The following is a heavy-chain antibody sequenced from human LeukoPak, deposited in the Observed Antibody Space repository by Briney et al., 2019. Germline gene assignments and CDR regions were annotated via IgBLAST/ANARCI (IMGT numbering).Heavy chain of an antibody. CDR2: IYYSGTT. J-gene: IGHJ4*02. CDR3: ARRNDYDFWSGNQYYFDY. Sequence: SETLSLTCSVSGGSISSRSHYWSWIRQSPGKGLEWIGTIYYSGTTFYNPSLQSRVSISVDTSRNQFSLRLNSVTAADTAVYYCARRNDYDFWSGNQYYFDYWGQGTLVTVSS. CDR1: GGSISSRSHY. D-gene: IGHD3-3*01. V-gene: IGHV4-39*01.